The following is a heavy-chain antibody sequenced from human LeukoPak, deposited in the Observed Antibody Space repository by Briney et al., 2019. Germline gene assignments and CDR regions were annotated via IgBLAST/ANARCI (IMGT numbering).Heavy chain of an antibody. V-gene: IGHV3-21*01. CDR1: GFTFSSYS. J-gene: IGHJ4*02. Sequence: GGSLRLSCAASGFTFSSYSMNWVRQAPGKGLEWVSSISSSSSYIYYADPVKGRFTISRDNAKNSLYLQMNSLRAEDTAVYYCATGLSGYDFELNYWGQGTLVTVSS. CDR3: ATGLSGYDFELNY. D-gene: IGHD5-12*01. CDR2: ISSSSSYI.